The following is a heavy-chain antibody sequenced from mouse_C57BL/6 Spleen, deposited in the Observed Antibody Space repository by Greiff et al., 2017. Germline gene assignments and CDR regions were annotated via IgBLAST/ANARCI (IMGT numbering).Heavy chain of an antibody. D-gene: IGHD4-1*01. Sequence: EVQVVESGGGLVKPGGSLKLSCAASGFTFSDYGMHWVRQAPEKGLEWVAYISSGSSIIYYADTVKGRFTISRDNAKNTLFLQMTSLRSEDTAMYYCARTGTSYWGQGRTLTVSS. J-gene: IGHJ2*01. CDR2: ISSGSSII. CDR1: GFTFSDYG. CDR3: ARTGTSY. V-gene: IGHV5-17*01.